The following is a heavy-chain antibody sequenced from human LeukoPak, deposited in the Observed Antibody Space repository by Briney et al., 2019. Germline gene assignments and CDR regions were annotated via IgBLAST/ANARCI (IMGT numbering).Heavy chain of an antibody. CDR2: ISSSSSYI. V-gene: IGHV3-21*01. J-gene: IGHJ6*02. Sequence: SGGSLRLSCAASGFTFSSYSMNWVRQASGKGLEWVSSISSSSSYIYYADSVKGRFTISRDNAKNSLYLQMNGLRAEDTAVYYCARDGQWLVLGGYYYYGMDVWGQGTTVTVPS. CDR1: GFTFSSYS. D-gene: IGHD6-19*01. CDR3: ARDGQWLVLGGYYYYGMDV.